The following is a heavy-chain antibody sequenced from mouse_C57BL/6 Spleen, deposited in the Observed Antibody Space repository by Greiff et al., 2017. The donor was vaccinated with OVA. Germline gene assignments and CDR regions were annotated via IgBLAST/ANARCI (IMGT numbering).Heavy chain of an antibody. J-gene: IGHJ4*01. Sequence: VQLQQPGTELVKPGASVKLSCKASGYTFTSYWMHWVKQRPGQGLEWIGNINPSNGGTNYNEKFKSKATLTVDKSSSTAYMQLSSLTSEDSAVYYCARDYGSSYEDLYAMDYWGQGTSVTVSS. CDR3: ARDYGSSYEDLYAMDY. CDR1: GYTFTSYW. CDR2: INPSNGGT. V-gene: IGHV1-53*01. D-gene: IGHD1-1*01.